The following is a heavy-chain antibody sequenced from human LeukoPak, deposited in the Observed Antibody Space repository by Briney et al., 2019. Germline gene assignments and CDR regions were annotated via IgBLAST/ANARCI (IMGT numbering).Heavy chain of an antibody. V-gene: IGHV3-74*01. D-gene: IGHD6-19*01. CDR3: ARMYSSDWTHFDY. Sequence: GGSLRLSCAASGFTFSTYWMHWVRQAPGKGLVWVSRITSDVSSTSYADSVKGRFTISRDDAKKTLYLQMNSLRADDTAVYYCARMYSSDWTHFDYWGQGTLVTVSS. CDR1: GFTFSTYW. J-gene: IGHJ4*02. CDR2: ITSDVSST.